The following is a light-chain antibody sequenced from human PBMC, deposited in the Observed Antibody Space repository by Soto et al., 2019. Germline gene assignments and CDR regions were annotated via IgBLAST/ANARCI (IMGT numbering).Light chain of an antibody. Sequence: EIVMTQSPATLSVSPGERVTLSCRASQSVSSYLAWYQQKPGQAPRLLISDASTRATDIPDRFSGSGSGTDFTLTISSLQSTDLAVYYCLQYSTWPPLYTFSQGTKLEIK. CDR3: LQYSTWPPLYT. V-gene: IGKV3-15*01. CDR1: QSVSSY. J-gene: IGKJ2*01. CDR2: DAS.